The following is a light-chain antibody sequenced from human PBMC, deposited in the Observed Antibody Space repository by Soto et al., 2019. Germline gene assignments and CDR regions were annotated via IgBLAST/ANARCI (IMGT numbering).Light chain of an antibody. V-gene: IGKV1-5*03. Sequence: DIQMTQSPSTLSASVGDRVTITCRASQSISRCLAWYQQKPGKAPKLLIYKASCLESGVPSRFSGSGSGTEFTLTISSLQPDDSATYYCQQYNNYSRTFGQGTKVEIK. CDR2: KAS. CDR3: QQYNNYSRT. J-gene: IGKJ1*01. CDR1: QSISRC.